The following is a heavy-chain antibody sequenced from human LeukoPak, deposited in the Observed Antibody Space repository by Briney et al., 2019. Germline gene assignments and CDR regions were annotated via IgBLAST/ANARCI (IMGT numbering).Heavy chain of an antibody. V-gene: IGHV5-51*01. CDR1: GYSFTSYW. CDR2: IYPGDSDT. Sequence: GESLKISCKGSGYSFTSYWIGWVRQMPGKGLEWMGIIYPGDSDTRYSPSFQGQVTISADKSLSTAYLQWSSLKASDTAMYYCAIPTYYYDSSGYYLGYWGQGTLVTVSS. CDR3: AIPTYYYDSSGYYLGY. J-gene: IGHJ4*02. D-gene: IGHD3-22*01.